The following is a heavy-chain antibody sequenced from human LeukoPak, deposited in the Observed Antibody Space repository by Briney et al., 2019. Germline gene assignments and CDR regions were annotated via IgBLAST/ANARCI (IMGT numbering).Heavy chain of an antibody. J-gene: IGHJ6*02. CDR3: AREDSNSPRTNYYYYGMDV. D-gene: IGHD4-11*01. CDR2: ISGSGDNT. Sequence: GGSLRLSCAASGFTFSSYAMSWVRQAPGKGLEWVSGISGSGDNTYYADSVKGRFTISRDNSKNTLYLQMNSLRAEDTAVYYCAREDSNSPRTNYYYYGMDVWGQGTTVTVSS. CDR1: GFTFSSYA. V-gene: IGHV3-23*01.